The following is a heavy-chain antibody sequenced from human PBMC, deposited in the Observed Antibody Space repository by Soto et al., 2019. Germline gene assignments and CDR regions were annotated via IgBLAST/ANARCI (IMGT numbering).Heavy chain of an antibody. CDR3: ARGDESSGFLENYFDH. Sequence: SETLSLTCAVYGGSFSGYYWSWIRQPPGEGLEWIGEINHTGRTNNNPSLESRVTIAVDTSKNQFSLKLSSVTAADTAVYYCARGDESSGFLENYFDHWGQGILVTVS. D-gene: IGHD3-22*01. J-gene: IGHJ4*02. CDR1: GGSFSGYY. CDR2: INHTGRT. V-gene: IGHV4-34*01.